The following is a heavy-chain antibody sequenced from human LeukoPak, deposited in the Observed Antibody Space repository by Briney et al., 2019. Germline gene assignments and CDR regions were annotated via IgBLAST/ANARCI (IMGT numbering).Heavy chain of an antibody. CDR2: ISGSGGRT. D-gene: IGHD6-6*01. J-gene: IGHJ4*02. V-gene: IGHV3-23*01. CDR1: GFTFSSYA. CDR3: ASSGGSSPVAAPSPRDTFDY. Sequence: GGSLRLSCAASGFTFSSYAMSWVRQAPGRGLEWVSGISGSGGRTYYANSVKGRFTISRDNSKSTLYLQMNSLRAEDTAVYYCASSGGSSPVAAPSPRDTFDYWGQRTLVTVSS.